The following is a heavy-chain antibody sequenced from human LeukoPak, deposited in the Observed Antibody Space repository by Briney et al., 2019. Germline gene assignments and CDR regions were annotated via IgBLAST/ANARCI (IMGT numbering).Heavy chain of an antibody. CDR2: ISSSGTTI. CDR1: GFTLSGYE. J-gene: IGHJ4*02. D-gene: IGHD6-6*01. Sequence: GSLRLSCAASGFTLSGYEMNWVRQAPGKGLEWVSYISSSGTTIYYADSVKGRFTISRDNAKKSVYLQMNSLRDEDTAVYYCARGLAARLDQWGQGTLVTVSS. CDR3: ARGLAARLDQ. V-gene: IGHV3-48*03.